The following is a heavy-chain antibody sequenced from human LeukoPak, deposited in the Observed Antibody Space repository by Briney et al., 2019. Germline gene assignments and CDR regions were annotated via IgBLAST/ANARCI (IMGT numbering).Heavy chain of an antibody. CDR1: GGSFSGHF. CDR2: INHSGST. V-gene: IGHV4-34*01. J-gene: IGHJ5*02. Sequence: PAETLSLTCAVYGGSFSGHFWIWIRQPPGKGLEWIGEINHSGSTNYNPSLKSRVTISVDTSKNQFSLKLSSVTAADTAVYYCARGSTFDPWGQGTLVTVSS. CDR3: ARGSTFDP.